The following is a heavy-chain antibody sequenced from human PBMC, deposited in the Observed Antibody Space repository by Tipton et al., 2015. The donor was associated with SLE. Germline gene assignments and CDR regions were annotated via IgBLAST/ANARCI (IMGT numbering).Heavy chain of an antibody. Sequence: QSGAEVKKPGASVKVSCKASGYTFTSYGISWVRQAPGQGLEWMGWISAYNGNTNYAQKRQGRVTMTTDTSTSTAYMELRSLRSDDTAMYYCARDLSGSYYEGIDYWGQGTLVTVSS. CDR2: ISAYNGNT. D-gene: IGHD1-26*01. J-gene: IGHJ4*02. CDR3: ARDLSGSYYEGIDY. V-gene: IGHV1-18*01. CDR1: GYTFTSYG.